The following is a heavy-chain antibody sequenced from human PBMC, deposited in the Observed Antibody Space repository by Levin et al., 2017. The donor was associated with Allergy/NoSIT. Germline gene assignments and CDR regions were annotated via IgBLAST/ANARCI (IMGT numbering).Heavy chain of an antibody. J-gene: IGHJ5*02. CDR3: ARGGGFLIDL. Sequence: GGSLRLSCAASGFAVSNNYMHWVRQAPGKGLEWVSVFNNDGGAYYADPVKGRFTMSKDNSKNTADLQMNSLRADDTAVYYCARGGGFLIDLWGQGTPVTVSS. V-gene: IGHV3-66*01. CDR2: FNNDGGA. D-gene: IGHD2-15*01. CDR1: GFAVSNNY.